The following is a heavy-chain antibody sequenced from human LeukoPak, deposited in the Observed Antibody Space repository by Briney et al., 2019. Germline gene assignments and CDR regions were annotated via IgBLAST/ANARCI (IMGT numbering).Heavy chain of an antibody. Sequence: SQTLSLTCTVSGGSISSGSYYWSWIRQPAGKGLEWIGRIYTSGSTNYNPSLKSRVTISVDTSKNQFSLKLSSVTAADTAVYYCARDPRFGLRYNWNDVGWFDPWGQGTLVTVSS. V-gene: IGHV4-61*02. J-gene: IGHJ5*02. CDR1: GGSISSGSYY. D-gene: IGHD1-20*01. CDR3: ARDPRFGLRYNWNDVGWFDP. CDR2: IYTSGST.